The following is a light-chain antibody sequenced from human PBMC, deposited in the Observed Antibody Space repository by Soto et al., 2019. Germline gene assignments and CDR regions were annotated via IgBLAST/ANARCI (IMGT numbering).Light chain of an antibody. V-gene: IGLV2-14*03. Sequence: QSVLTQPASVSGSPGQSITISCTGTNSDVGAYSYVSWYQQYPGKAPKLLIYDVGARPSGISDRFSGSKSGNTASLTISGLQAEYEADYYCSSYTAFTTYVFGIGTKLTVL. CDR1: NSDVGAYSY. CDR2: DVG. CDR3: SSYTAFTTYV. J-gene: IGLJ1*01.